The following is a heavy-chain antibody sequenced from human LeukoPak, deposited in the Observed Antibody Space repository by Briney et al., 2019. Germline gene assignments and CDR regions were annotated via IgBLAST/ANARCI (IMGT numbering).Heavy chain of an antibody. J-gene: IGHJ5*02. CDR1: GGSISSGNYY. CDR3: AREYSSSHSGFDP. V-gene: IGHV4-30-4*01. CDR2: IYYSGST. Sequence: SQTLSLTCTVSGGSISSGNYYWSWIRQPPGKGLEWIGYIYYSGSTYYNPSLKSQVTISVDTSKNQFSLKLSSVTAADTAVYYCAREYSSSHSGFDPWGQGTLVTVSS. D-gene: IGHD6-6*01.